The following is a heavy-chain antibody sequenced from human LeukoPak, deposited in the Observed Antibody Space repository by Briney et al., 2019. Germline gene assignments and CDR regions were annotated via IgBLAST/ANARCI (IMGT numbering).Heavy chain of an antibody. V-gene: IGHV3-30-3*01. CDR1: GFTFSSYA. CDR2: ISYDGSNK. Sequence: GGSLRLSCAASGFTFSSYAMHWVRQAPGKGLEWVAVISYDGSNKYYADSVKGRFTISRDNSKNTLYLQMNSLRAEDTAVYYCARDLEDCSGGSCYSWFDPWGQGTLVTVSS. CDR3: ARDLEDCSGGSCYSWFDP. J-gene: IGHJ5*02. D-gene: IGHD2-15*01.